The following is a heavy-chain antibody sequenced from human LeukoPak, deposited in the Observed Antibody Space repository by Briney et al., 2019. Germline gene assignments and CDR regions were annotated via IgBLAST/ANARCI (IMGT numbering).Heavy chain of an antibody. D-gene: IGHD6-19*01. CDR2: ISGSGGST. CDR3: AKVWDSSGWSWGYFDY. J-gene: IGHJ4*02. CDR1: GFTFSSYA. Sequence: GGSLRLSCAASGFTFSSYAMSWVRQAPGKGLEWVSAISGSGGSTYYADSVKGRFTISRDNSKNTLYLQTNSLRAEDTAVYYCAKVWDSSGWSWGYFDYWGQGTLVTVSS. V-gene: IGHV3-23*01.